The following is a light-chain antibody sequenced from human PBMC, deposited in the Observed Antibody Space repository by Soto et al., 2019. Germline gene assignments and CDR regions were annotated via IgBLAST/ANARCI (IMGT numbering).Light chain of an antibody. V-gene: IGKV1-39*01. CDR2: TAS. CDR1: QSISRY. J-gene: IGKJ3*01. Sequence: DIQMTQSPSSLSASVGDRVTITCRASQSISRYLNWYQQKPGKAPKLLIYTASSSQNGVPSRFSGSGSGTDFPLTTPILQPEVFATSYFQQSYTTPPFTFGPGTKVDIK. CDR3: QQSYTTPPFT.